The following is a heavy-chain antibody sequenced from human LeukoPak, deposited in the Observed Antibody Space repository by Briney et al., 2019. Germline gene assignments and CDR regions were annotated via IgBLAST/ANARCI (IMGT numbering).Heavy chain of an antibody. CDR1: GYSISSGYY. V-gene: IGHV4-38-2*02. CDR3: ASTGYSSSWYEGQIDY. J-gene: IGHJ4*02. D-gene: IGHD6-13*01. CDR2: LYHSGST. Sequence: PSETLSLTCTVSGYSISSGYYWGWIRQPPGKGLEWIGSLYHSGSTYYNPSLKSRVTMSLDTSKNQFSLKLSSVTAADTAVYYCASTGYSSSWYEGQIDYWGRGTLVTVSS.